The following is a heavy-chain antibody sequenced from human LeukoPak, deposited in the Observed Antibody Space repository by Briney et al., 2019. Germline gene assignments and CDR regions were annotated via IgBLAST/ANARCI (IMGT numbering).Heavy chain of an antibody. D-gene: IGHD3-10*01. J-gene: IGHJ4*02. Sequence: PSETLSLTCTVSGGSISSYYWSWIRQPPGKGLEGIGYIYYSGSTNFNPSLKSRVTISVDTSKNQFSLKMSSVTAADTAVYYCARANQYYYGAIGWYFDYWGQGTLVTVSS. V-gene: IGHV4-59*01. CDR3: ARANQYYYGAIGWYFDY. CDR1: GGSISSYY. CDR2: IYYSGST.